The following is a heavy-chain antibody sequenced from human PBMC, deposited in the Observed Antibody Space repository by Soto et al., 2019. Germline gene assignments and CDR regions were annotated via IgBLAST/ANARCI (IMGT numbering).Heavy chain of an antibody. CDR3: ASHCGGDCYSRSPPYYYYGMDV. J-gene: IGHJ6*02. Sequence: QVQLVQSGAEVTKPGSSVKVSCKASGGPFSSYAVSWVRQAPGQGLEWMGGIIPIFGTADYAQKFQGRVTIIADAATSTAYMELSSLRSEDTAIYYCASHCGGDCYSRSPPYYYYGMDVWGQGTTVTVSS. CDR2: IIPIFGTA. V-gene: IGHV1-69*12. D-gene: IGHD2-21*02. CDR1: GGPFSSYA.